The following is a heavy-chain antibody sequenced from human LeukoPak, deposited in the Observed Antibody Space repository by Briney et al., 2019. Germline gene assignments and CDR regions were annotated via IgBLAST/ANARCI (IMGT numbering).Heavy chain of an antibody. CDR1: GFTFSSYG. V-gene: IGHV3-30*03. CDR3: ARDANYHDSDAYYDALDI. Sequence: GGSLRLSCAASGFTFSSYGLHWVRQTAGKGLEWVAVISYDGSNAYYADSVKGRFTISRDNSQNTLYLQMNSLRAEDTAVYYCARDANYHDSDAYYDALDIWGQGTLVTVSS. CDR2: ISYDGSNA. J-gene: IGHJ3*02. D-gene: IGHD3-16*01.